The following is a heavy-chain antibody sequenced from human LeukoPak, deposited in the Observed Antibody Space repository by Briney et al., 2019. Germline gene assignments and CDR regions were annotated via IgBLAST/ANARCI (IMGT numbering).Heavy chain of an antibody. V-gene: IGHV3-23*01. D-gene: IGHD3-9*01. CDR2: VSGSGGRT. CDR1: GFTVSSNY. Sequence: GGSLRLSCAASGFTVSSNYMSWVRQAPGKGLEWVSAVSGSGGRTNYADSVKGRFTISRDNSKNTPYLQMNSLRAADTAIYYCARRGITIFPPDYWGQGTLVTVSS. J-gene: IGHJ4*02. CDR3: ARRGITIFPPDY.